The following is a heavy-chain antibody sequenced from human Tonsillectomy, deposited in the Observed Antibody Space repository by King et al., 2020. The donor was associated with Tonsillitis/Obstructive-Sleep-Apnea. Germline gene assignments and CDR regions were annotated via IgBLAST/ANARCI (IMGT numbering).Heavy chain of an antibody. D-gene: IGHD3-16*01. CDR1: GGSINNYY. CDR3: ARGGYGETSLFYV. Sequence: QLQESGPGLVKPSETLSLTCTVSGGSINNYYWSWIRQPPGKGLEWIGYLYYTGKTTNNNPSLRSRVTISPDKSNTRFSLTLTSVTAADTAVYYCARGGYGETSLFYVWGKGTTVIVSS. J-gene: IGHJ6*04. V-gene: IGHV4-59*01. CDR2: LYYTGKTT.